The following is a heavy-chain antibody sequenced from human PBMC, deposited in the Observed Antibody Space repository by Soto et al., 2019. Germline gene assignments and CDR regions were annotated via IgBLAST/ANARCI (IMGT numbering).Heavy chain of an antibody. V-gene: IGHV4-39*01. CDR2: VFYTGFT. D-gene: IGHD1-20*01. Sequence: PSETLSLTCAVSGGSISGSYYYWGWLRQSQGRGPEWIGSVFYTGFTSYNPSLESRVSVSVDTSKNQFSLKVSAVTAADTAVYYCASSQKGYNWNYFDHWGQGALVTVSS. J-gene: IGHJ4*02. CDR3: ASSQKGYNWNYFDH. CDR1: GGSISGSYYY.